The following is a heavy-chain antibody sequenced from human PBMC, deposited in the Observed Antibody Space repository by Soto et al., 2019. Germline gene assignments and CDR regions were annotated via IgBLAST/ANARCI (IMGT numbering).Heavy chain of an antibody. CDR2: INWSSSSR. J-gene: IGHJ4*02. V-gene: IGHV3-9*01. Sequence: GGSLRLSCAASGFTFDEYAMHWVRQVPGKGLEWVAGINWSSSSRGYVDSVQGRFTISRDSAQKSLYLQMTSLGTDDTALYYCTKDLSGAIGGFFDSWGQGTLVTVSS. D-gene: IGHD3-16*01. CDR3: TKDLSGAIGGFFDS. CDR1: GFTFDEYA.